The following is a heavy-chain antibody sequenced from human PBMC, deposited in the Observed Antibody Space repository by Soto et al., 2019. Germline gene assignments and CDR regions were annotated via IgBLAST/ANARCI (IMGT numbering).Heavy chain of an antibody. CDR2: FDPEDGET. Sequence: QVPLVQSGAEVKKPGASVKVSCKVSGYTLTELSMHWVRQAPGKGLEWMGGFDPEDGETIYAQKFQGRVTMTEDTSTDTAYMELGSLRSEDTAVYYCATSPPIIITIFGPTGSVDAFDIWGQGTMVTVSS. CDR3: ATSPPIIITIFGPTGSVDAFDI. V-gene: IGHV1-24*01. CDR1: GYTLTELS. D-gene: IGHD3-3*01. J-gene: IGHJ3*02.